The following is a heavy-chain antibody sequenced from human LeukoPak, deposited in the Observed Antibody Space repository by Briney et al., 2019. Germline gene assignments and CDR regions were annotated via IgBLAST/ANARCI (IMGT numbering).Heavy chain of an antibody. J-gene: IGHJ3*02. V-gene: IGHV5-51*01. CDR1: GYSFTSYW. D-gene: IGHD3-9*01. CDR3: ATCARGYDILTGYSNDAFDI. CDR2: IYPGDSDT. Sequence: GESLKISCKGSGYSFTSYWIGWVRQMPGKGLEWMGIIYPGDSDTRYSPSFQGQVTISADKSISTAYLQWSSLKASDTAMYYRATCARGYDILTGYSNDAFDIWGQGTMVTVSS.